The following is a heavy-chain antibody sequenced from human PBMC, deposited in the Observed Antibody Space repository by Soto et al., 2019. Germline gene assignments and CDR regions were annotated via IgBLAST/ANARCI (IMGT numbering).Heavy chain of an antibody. CDR1: GGTFSSYA. D-gene: IGHD2-15*01. J-gene: IGHJ6*03. CDR3: ARANAPCSSGSCYGLAMDV. CDR2: IIPIFGTA. Sequence: ASVKVSCKASGGTFSSYAISWVRQAPGQGLEWMGGIIPIFGTANYAQKFQGRVTITADESTSTAYMELSSLRSEDTAVYYCARANAPCSSGSCYGLAMDVWGKGTTVTVSS. V-gene: IGHV1-69*13.